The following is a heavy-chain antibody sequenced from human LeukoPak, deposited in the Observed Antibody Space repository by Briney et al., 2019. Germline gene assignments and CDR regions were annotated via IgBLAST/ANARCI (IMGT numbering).Heavy chain of an antibody. CDR1: GYSFTSYW. D-gene: IGHD6-13*01. CDR2: IYLGDSDT. Sequence: GESLKISCKGSGYSFTSYWIAWVRHMPGKGLDWMGIIYLGDSDTRYSPSFQGRVTISADKSISTAYLQWSSLKASDTAMYYCARLSSSWYGDIWGQGTMVTVSS. J-gene: IGHJ3*02. CDR3: ARLSSSWYGDI. V-gene: IGHV5-51*01.